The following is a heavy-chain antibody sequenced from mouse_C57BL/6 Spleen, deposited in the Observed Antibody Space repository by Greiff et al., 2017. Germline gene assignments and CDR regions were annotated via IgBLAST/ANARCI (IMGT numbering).Heavy chain of an antibody. CDR3: ARDDDYGSIYGCDY. V-gene: IGHV1-85*01. CDR1: GYTFTSYD. CDR2: IYPRDGST. J-gene: IGHJ2*01. D-gene: IGHD1-1*01. Sequence: VQLQQSGPELVKPGASVKLSCKASGYTFTSYDINWVKQRPGQGLEWIGWIYPRDGSTKYNEKFKGKATLTVDTSSSTAYMELHSLAAEDSSVYFCARDDDYGSIYGCDYWGQGTTLTVAS.